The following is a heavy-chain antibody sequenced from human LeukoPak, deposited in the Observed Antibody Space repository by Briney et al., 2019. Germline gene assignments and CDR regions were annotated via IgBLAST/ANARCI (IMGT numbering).Heavy chain of an antibody. D-gene: IGHD2-15*01. CDR2: ISGSGTT. V-gene: IGHV3-23*01. CDR3: ARRSNYCGGGSCSFDI. Sequence: PGGSLRLSCAASGFTFSTYFINWVRQAPGKGLEWLSSISGSGTTYYADSLKGRFTISRDNSKNTLYLQIFSLRAEDTAVYYCARRSNYCGGGSCSFDIWGQGTMVTVSS. CDR1: GFTFSTYF. J-gene: IGHJ3*02.